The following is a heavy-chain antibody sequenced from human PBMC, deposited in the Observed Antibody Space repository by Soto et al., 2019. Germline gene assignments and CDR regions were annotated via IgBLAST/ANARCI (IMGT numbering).Heavy chain of an antibody. D-gene: IGHD3-22*01. CDR1: GFTFSTYA. J-gene: IGHJ4*02. CDR3: VKEGDSSGFYDS. V-gene: IGHV3-64D*06. CDR2: ISRAGDRT. Sequence: GSLRLSCSASGFTFSTYALHWVRQAPGKGLEYVSAISRAGDRTFYADSVKGRFTISRDNSRNTLYLQMSSLGPDDTAVYYCVKEGDSSGFYDSWGQGTLVTVSS.